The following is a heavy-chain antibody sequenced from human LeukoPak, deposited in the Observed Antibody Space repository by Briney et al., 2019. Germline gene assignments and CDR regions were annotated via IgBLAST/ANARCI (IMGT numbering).Heavy chain of an antibody. Sequence: PGGSLRLSCAASGLTFSTFAMSWVRQAPGKGLEWVSAISGSGDTTYYADSVRGRFTISRDNSKNTLYLQMYSVRAEDTAVYYCARSESSGMVRGISPNWGQGTLVTVSS. D-gene: IGHD3-10*01. CDR3: ARSESSGMVRGISPN. J-gene: IGHJ4*02. CDR1: GLTFSTFA. V-gene: IGHV3-23*01. CDR2: ISGSGDTT.